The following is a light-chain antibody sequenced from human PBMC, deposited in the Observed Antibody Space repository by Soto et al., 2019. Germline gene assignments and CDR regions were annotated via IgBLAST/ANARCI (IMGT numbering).Light chain of an antibody. CDR1: QSVSSY. Sequence: EIVLTQSPATLSLSPGERATLSCRASQSVSSYLAWYQQKPGQPPRLLIYDASTSATGIPGRFSGSGSVTGFTSSISSLEPEDVAVSECQHGSNCPPLTFGGGTKVESK. V-gene: IGKV3-11*01. CDR3: QHGSNCPPLT. J-gene: IGKJ4*01. CDR2: DAS.